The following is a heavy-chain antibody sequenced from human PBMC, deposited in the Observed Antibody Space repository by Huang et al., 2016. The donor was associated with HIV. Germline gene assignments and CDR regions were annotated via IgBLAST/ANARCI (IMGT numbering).Heavy chain of an antibody. V-gene: IGHV3-74*01. CDR1: GFTFSSYW. J-gene: IGHJ2*01. D-gene: IGHD7-27*01. CDR3: ARGTRLTGLWYFDL. CDR2: INGDGSST. Sequence: EVQLVESGGGLVQPGGSLRLSCAASGFTFSSYWMHWVRQAPGKGLGWVSRINGDGSSTNYADSVKGRFTISRDNAKNTLYVQVNSLRAEDTAVYYCARGTRLTGLWYFDLWGRGTLVIVSS.